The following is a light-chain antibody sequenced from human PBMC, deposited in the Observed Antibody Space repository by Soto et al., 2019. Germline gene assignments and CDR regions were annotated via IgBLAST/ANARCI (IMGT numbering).Light chain of an antibody. J-gene: IGLJ2*01. CDR1: NSDVGNYNL. CDR2: EGS. CDR3: CSYLGSTL. V-gene: IGLV2-23*01. Sequence: QSALTQPASVSGSPGQSITISCTAANSDVGNYNLVSWYQQHPGKAPKLVIYEGSKRPSGVSDRFSGSKSGNTASLTISGLQPEDEADYYCCSYLGSTLFGGGTKVTVL.